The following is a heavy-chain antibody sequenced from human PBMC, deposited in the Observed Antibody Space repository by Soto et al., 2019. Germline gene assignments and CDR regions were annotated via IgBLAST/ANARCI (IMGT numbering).Heavy chain of an antibody. Sequence: PGGSLRLSCAASGFTFSQYGMHWVRQAPGKGLEWVAVIWYDGSLKYYGDSVKGRFTISRDNSMNPLYLKMNSLRAEDRAVYYCARINLPRIVPGILSLEYWGQGTLVTVSS. J-gene: IGHJ4*02. V-gene: IGHV3-33*01. D-gene: IGHD2-8*01. CDR1: GFTFSQYG. CDR2: IWYDGSLK. CDR3: ARINLPRIVPGILSLEY.